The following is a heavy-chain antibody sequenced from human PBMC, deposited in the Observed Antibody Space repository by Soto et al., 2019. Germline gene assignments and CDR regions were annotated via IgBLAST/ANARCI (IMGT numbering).Heavy chain of an antibody. CDR2: INDGNGNT. CDR1: GYTFTSYA. Sequence: QVQLVQSGAEVKKPGASVKVSCKASGYTFTSYAMHWVRQAPGQRLEWMGWINDGNGNTKYSQKFQGRVTITRDTSASTAYMELSILRSEDTAVYYCATSIVVVTALDYWGQGTLVTVSS. J-gene: IGHJ4*02. V-gene: IGHV1-3*01. D-gene: IGHD2-21*02. CDR3: ATSIVVVTALDY.